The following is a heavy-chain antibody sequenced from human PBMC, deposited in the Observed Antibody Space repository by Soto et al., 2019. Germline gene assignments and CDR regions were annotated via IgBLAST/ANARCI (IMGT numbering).Heavy chain of an antibody. CDR2: TYYRSKWYN. CDR3: ARASIESYYYDSSGYYWDYFDY. CDR1: GDSVSSNSAA. Sequence: SQTLSLTCAISGDSVSSNSAAWNWIRQSPSRGLEWLGRTYYRSKWYNDYAVSVKSRITIHPDTSKNQFSLQLNSVTPEDTAVYYCARASIESYYYDSSGYYWDYFDYWGQGTLVTVSS. J-gene: IGHJ4*02. V-gene: IGHV6-1*01. D-gene: IGHD3-22*01.